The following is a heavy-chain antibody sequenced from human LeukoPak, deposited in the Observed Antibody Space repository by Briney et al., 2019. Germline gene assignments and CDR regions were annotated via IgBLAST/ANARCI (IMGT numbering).Heavy chain of an antibody. CDR2: IIPIFGTA. CDR3: ARDGSTTESAFDI. D-gene: IGHD1-1*01. Sequence: SVKVSCKASGYTFTSYGISWVRQAPGQGLEWMGGIIPIFGTANYAQKFQGRVTITTDESTSTAYMELSSLRSEDTAVYYCARDGSTTESAFDIWGQGTMVTVSS. V-gene: IGHV1-69*05. CDR1: GYTFTSYG. J-gene: IGHJ3*02.